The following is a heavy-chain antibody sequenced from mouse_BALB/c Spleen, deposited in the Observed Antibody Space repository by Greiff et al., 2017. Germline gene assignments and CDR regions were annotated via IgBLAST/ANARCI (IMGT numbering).Heavy chain of an antibody. CDR1: GYSITSGYY. CDR2: ISYDGSN. Sequence: EVKLMESGPGLVKPSQSLSLTCSVTGYSITSGYYWNWIRQFPGNKLEWMGYISYDGSNNYNPSLKNRISITRDTSKNQFFLKLNSVTTEDTATYYCATGSREFDYWGQGTTLTVSS. V-gene: IGHV3-6*02. J-gene: IGHJ2*01. CDR3: ATGSREFDY.